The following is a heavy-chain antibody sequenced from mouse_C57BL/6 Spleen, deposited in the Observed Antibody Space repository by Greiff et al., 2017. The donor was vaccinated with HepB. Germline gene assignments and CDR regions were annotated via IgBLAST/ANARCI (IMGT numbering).Heavy chain of an antibody. CDR1: GFSLTSYG. D-gene: IGHD2-1*01. Sequence: VQLQQSGPGLVAPSQSLSITCTVSGFSLTSYGVDWVRQSPGKGLEWLGVIWGVGSTNYNSALKSRLSISKDNSKSQVFLKMNSLQTDDTAMYYCAIIYYGNYRAMDYWGQGTSVTVSS. CDR2: IWGVGST. CDR3: AIIYYGNYRAMDY. J-gene: IGHJ4*01. V-gene: IGHV2-6*01.